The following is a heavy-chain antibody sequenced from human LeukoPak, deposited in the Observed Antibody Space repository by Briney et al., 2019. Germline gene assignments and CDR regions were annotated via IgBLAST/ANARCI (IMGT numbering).Heavy chain of an antibody. CDR3: ASKLGINYYYYYYGMDV. CDR1: GYTFTSYG. CDR2: ISAYNGNT. J-gene: IGHJ6*02. V-gene: IGHV1-18*01. Sequence: ASVKVSCKASGYTFTSYGISWVRQAPGQGLEWMGWISAYNGNTNYAQKLQGRVTMTTDTSTSTAYMELSSLRSEDTAVYYCASKLGINYYYYYYGMDVWGQGTLVTVSS. D-gene: IGHD7-27*01.